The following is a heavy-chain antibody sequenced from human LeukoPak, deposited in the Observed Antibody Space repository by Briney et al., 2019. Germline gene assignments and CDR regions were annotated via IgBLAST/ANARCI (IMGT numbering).Heavy chain of an antibody. CDR3: AKDLIFGVSPMDV. Sequence: GRSLRLSCAASGFTFSSYAMHWVRQAPGKGLEWVAVISYDGSNKYYADSVKGRFTISRDNSKNTLYLQMNSLRAEDTAVYYCAKDLIFGVSPMDVWGKGTTVTVSS. CDR1: GFTFSSYA. J-gene: IGHJ6*04. D-gene: IGHD3-3*01. V-gene: IGHV3-30-3*01. CDR2: ISYDGSNK.